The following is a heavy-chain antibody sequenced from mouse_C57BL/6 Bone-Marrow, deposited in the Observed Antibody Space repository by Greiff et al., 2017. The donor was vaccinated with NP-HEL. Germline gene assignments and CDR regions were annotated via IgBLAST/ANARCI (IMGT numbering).Heavy chain of an antibody. V-gene: IGHV1-63*01. Sequence: VQLKQSGAELVRPGTSVKMSCKASGYTFTNYWIGWAKQRPGHGLEWIGDIYPGGGYTNYNEKFKGKATLTADKSSSTAYMQFSSLTSEDSAIYYCASYYGNYDAMDYWGQGTSVTVSS. CDR2: IYPGGGYT. D-gene: IGHD2-1*01. J-gene: IGHJ4*01. CDR1: GYTFTNYW. CDR3: ASYYGNYDAMDY.